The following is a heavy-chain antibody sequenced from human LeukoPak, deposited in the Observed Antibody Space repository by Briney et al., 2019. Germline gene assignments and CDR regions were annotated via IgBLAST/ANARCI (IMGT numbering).Heavy chain of an antibody. D-gene: IGHD3-3*01. V-gene: IGHV1-46*01. J-gene: IGHJ4*02. Sequence: ASVKVSCKASGYIFTSYYMHWVRQAPGQGLEWMGIINPRGGSTTYAQKFQGRITLTSDTSVTTAYMELSSLRSDDTAIFYCATVASIRRFYFDFWGQGALVTVSS. CDR3: ATVASIRRFYFDF. CDR2: INPRGGST. CDR1: GYIFTSYY.